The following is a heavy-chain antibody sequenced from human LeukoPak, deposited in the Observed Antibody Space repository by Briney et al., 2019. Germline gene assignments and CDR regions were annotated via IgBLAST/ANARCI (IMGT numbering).Heavy chain of an antibody. CDR1: GGSINSHY. CDR3: ARDRPGDSSLDY. V-gene: IGHV4-59*11. CDR2: IYSSGPT. Sequence: SETLSLTCTVSGGSINSHYWSWIRQPPGKGLEWLGYIYSSGPTSYNPSLNSRVTISVDTSKNQFSLRLRSVTAAADTAVYYCARDRPGDSSLDYWGQXTLVTVSS. J-gene: IGHJ4*02. D-gene: IGHD6-13*01.